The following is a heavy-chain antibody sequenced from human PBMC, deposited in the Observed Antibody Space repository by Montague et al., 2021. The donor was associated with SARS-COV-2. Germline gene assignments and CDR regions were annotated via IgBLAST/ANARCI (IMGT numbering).Heavy chain of an antibody. CDR2: IKSKAVGGAI. Sequence: SLRLSCAASGFTFSSAWMTWVRQSPGKGLEWVGCIKSKAVGGAIQYATSVKGRFTISRDDSENTLYLQMDSLTTEDTAVYYCTADFSDTAEQMAQTDLWGQGTLVTVSS. CDR1: GFTFSSAW. J-gene: IGHJ5*02. V-gene: IGHV3-15*01. CDR3: TADFSDTAEQMAQTDL. D-gene: IGHD5-24*01.